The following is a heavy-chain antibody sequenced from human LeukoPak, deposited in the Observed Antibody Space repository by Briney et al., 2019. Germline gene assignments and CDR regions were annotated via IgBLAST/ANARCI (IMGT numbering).Heavy chain of an antibody. V-gene: IGHV3-21*04. D-gene: IGHD5-12*01. CDR3: AKGLFSAYDKYLDS. Sequence: TGGSLRLSCAVSGFAFESFTMTWVRQAPGKGLEWVSLISATSSDINYAESVRGRFTISRDNAKNSLFLQMDSLRVEDTAIYYCAKGLFSAYDKYLDSWGQGTLVTVSS. J-gene: IGHJ4*02. CDR1: GFAFESFT. CDR2: ISATSSDI.